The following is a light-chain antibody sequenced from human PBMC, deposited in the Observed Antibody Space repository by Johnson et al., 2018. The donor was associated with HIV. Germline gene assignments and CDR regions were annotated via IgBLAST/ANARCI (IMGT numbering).Light chain of an antibody. J-gene: IGLJ1*01. CDR2: DTD. CDR1: SSNIGNNF. CDR3: GTWDPSLSAGEV. Sequence: QAVLTQPPSVSAAPGQKVTVSCSGSSSNIGNNFVSWYQQVPGTAPKLLIYDTDKRPSGIPDRFSGSKSGTSATLGITGLQTGDEADYYCGTWDPSLSAGEVFGTGTKVTVL. V-gene: IGLV1-51*01.